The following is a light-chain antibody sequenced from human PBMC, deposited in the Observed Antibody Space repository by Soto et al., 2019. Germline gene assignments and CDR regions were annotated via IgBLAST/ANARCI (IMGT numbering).Light chain of an antibody. Sequence: DIQFTQSPSSLSASVGDRVTITCRASQSISTWLAWYQQTPGKVPKLLIYDASTLESGVPSRFSGSGSGTEFTLTINRLQPDDFATYYCQQYNSFSPGTFGQGTKVDIK. V-gene: IGKV1-5*01. CDR2: DAS. J-gene: IGKJ1*01. CDR1: QSISTW. CDR3: QQYNSFSPGT.